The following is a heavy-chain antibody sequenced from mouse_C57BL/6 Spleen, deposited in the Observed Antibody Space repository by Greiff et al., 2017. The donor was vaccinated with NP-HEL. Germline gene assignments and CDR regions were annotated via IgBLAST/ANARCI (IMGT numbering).Heavy chain of an antibody. J-gene: IGHJ2*01. V-gene: IGHV1-50*01. CDR1: GYTFTSYW. Sequence: QVQLQQPGAELVKPGASVKLSCKASGYTFTSYWMQWVKQRPGQGLEWIGEIDPSDSYTNYTQKFKGKATLTVDTSSSTAYMQLSSLTSEDSAVYYCARSGPYGNYYFDYWGQGTTLTVSS. CDR3: ARSGPYGNYYFDY. CDR2: IDPSDSYT. D-gene: IGHD2-1*01.